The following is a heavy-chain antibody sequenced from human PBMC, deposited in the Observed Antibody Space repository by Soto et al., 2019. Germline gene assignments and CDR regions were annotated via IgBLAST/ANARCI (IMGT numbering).Heavy chain of an antibody. V-gene: IGHV4-31*02. Sequence: SETLSLTCTVSGGSISSGGYYWSWIRQHPGKGLGWIGYIYYSGSTSYNPSLKSRVTISVDASKNQFSLMLSSVTAADTAVYARARSGPRNWGVVVAGSPDGHWFDPWGQGTLVKVSS. D-gene: IGHD2-15*01. J-gene: IGHJ5*02. CDR1: GGSISSGGYY. CDR3: ARSGPRNWGVVVAGSPDGHWFDP. CDR2: IYYSGST.